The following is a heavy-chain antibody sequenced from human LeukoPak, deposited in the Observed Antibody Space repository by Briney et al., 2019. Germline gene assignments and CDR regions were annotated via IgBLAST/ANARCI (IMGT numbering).Heavy chain of an antibody. J-gene: IGHJ2*01. CDR1: GGSIINYY. Sequence: SETLSLTCTVSGGSIINYYWSWIRQPPGKGLEWIGYIHYSGSTNHNSSLKSRANISVDTSKNQFSLQLPSVTAADTAVYYCARDAAGSGGAWYFDLWGRGTLVIVS. CDR2: IHYSGST. D-gene: IGHD6-25*01. CDR3: ARDAAGSGGAWYFDL. V-gene: IGHV4-59*01.